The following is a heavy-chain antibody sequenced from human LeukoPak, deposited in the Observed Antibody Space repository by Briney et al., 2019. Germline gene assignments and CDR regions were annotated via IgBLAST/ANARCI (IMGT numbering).Heavy chain of an antibody. D-gene: IGHD1-26*01. V-gene: IGHV4-59*08. CDR1: GGSISSYY. Sequence: SETLSLTCTVSGGSISSYYWSWIRQPPGKGLEWIGYMYYSGSTNYNPSLKSRVTISVDTSKNQFSLKLSSVTAADTAVYYCARHLSGSYEFDYWGQGTLDTVSS. CDR3: ARHLSGSYEFDY. J-gene: IGHJ4*02. CDR2: MYYSGST.